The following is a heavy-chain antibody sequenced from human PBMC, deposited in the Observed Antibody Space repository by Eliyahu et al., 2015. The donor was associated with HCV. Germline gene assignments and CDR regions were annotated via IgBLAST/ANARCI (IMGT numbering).Heavy chain of an antibody. D-gene: IGHD6-19*01. CDR1: GGSXPXXY. CDR2: IHYSGST. V-gene: IGHV4-59*01. CDR3: ASGGGGIAVTGTGGWFDP. J-gene: IGHJ5*02. Sequence: QVQLQESGPGLVKPSXTLSLTCTXSGGSXPXXYWSWXRXPPGKGLEWIGYIHYSGSTNYNPSLKSRVTISIDTSKNQFSLNLTSVTAADTAMYYCASGGGGIAVTGTGGWFDPWGQGTLVTVSS.